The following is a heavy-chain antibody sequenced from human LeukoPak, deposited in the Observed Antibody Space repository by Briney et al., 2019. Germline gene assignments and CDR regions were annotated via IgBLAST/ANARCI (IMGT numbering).Heavy chain of an antibody. Sequence: GSSVKVSCKASGGTFSSYAISWVRQAPGQGLGWMGGIIPIFGTANYAQKFQGRVTITADESTSTAYMELSSLRSEDTAVYYCARGAWYQLLPFDYWGQGTLVTVSS. CDR3: ARGAWYQLLPFDY. V-gene: IGHV1-69*01. J-gene: IGHJ4*02. D-gene: IGHD2-2*01. CDR2: IIPIFGTA. CDR1: GGTFSSYA.